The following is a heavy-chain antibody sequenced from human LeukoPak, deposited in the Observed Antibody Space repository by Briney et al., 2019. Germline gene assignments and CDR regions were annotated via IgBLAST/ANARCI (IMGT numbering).Heavy chain of an antibody. Sequence: PGGSLRLSCAASGFTFSSYSMNWVRQAPGKGLEWVSSISSSSSYIYYADSVKGRFTISRDNAKNSLYLQMNSLRAEDTAVYYCASAKSYNDISHGSGSLDAFDIWGQGTMVTVSS. J-gene: IGHJ3*02. D-gene: IGHD3-10*01. CDR1: GFTFSSYS. CDR3: ASAKSYNDISHGSGSLDAFDI. V-gene: IGHV3-21*01. CDR2: ISSSSSYI.